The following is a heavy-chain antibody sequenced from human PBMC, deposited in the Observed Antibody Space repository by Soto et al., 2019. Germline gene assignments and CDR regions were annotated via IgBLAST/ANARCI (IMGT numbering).Heavy chain of an antibody. J-gene: IGHJ4*02. CDR1: GFTFSSYG. CDR3: AKPRAGVGAINYFDY. V-gene: IGHV3-30*18. CDR2: ISYDGSNK. D-gene: IGHD1-26*01. Sequence: PGGSLRLSCAASGFTFSSYGMHWVRQAPGKGLEWVAVISYDGSNKYYADSVKGRFTISRDNSKNTLYLQMNSLRAEDTAVYYCAKPRAGVGAINYFDYWGQGTLVTVSS.